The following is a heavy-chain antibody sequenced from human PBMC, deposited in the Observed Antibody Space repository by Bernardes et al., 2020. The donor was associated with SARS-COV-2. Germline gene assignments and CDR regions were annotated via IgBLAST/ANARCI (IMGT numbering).Heavy chain of an antibody. CDR3: ARGGMITFGGVIANDY. V-gene: IGHV3-11*06. D-gene: IGHD3-16*02. J-gene: IGHJ4*02. CDR2: ISSSSSYT. CDR1: GFTFSDYY. Sequence: GGSLRLSCAASGFTFSDYYMSWIRQAPGKGLEWVSYISSSSSYTNYADSVKGRFTISRDNAKNSLYLQMNSLRAEDTAVYYCARGGMITFGGVIANDYWGQGTLVTVSS.